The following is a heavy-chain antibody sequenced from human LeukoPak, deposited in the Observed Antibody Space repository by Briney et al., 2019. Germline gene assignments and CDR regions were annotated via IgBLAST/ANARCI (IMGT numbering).Heavy chain of an antibody. CDR3: ARDCGGGSCYGPYDAFDI. CDR1: GFTFSSYE. J-gene: IGHJ3*02. D-gene: IGHD2-15*01. V-gene: IGHV3-48*03. CDR2: ISSSGSTI. Sequence: GGSLRLSCAASGFTFSSYEMNWVRLAPGKGLEWVSYISSSGSTIYYADSVKGRFTISRDNAKNSLYLQMNSLRAEDTAVYYCARDCGGGSCYGPYDAFDIWGQGTMVTVSS.